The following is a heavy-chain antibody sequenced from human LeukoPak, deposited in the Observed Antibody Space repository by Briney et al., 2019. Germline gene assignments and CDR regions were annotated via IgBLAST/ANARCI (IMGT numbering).Heavy chain of an antibody. CDR2: ISSSGSTI. Sequence: GGSLRLSCAASGFTFSDYYMSWLRQAPGKGLEWVSYISSSGSTIYYADSVKGRFTISRDNAKNSLYLRMNSLRAEDTAVYYCARDQGGVLRFLEWPQYFDYWGQGTLVTVSS. J-gene: IGHJ4*02. V-gene: IGHV3-11*01. CDR1: GFTFSDYY. D-gene: IGHD3-3*01. CDR3: ARDQGGVLRFLEWPQYFDY.